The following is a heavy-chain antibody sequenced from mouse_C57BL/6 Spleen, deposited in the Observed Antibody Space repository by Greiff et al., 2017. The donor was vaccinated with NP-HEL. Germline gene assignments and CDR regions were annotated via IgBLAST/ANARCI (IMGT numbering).Heavy chain of an antibody. J-gene: IGHJ4*01. CDR2: IDPANGNT. CDR3: ARDSYYYGSSYAMDY. CDR1: GFNIKNTY. D-gene: IGHD1-1*01. V-gene: IGHV14-3*01. Sequence: EVQLQQSVAELVRPGASVKLSCTASGFNIKNTYMHWVKQRPEQGLEWIGRIDPANGNTKYAPKFQGKSTITADTSSNTAYLQLSSLTSEDNAIYYCARDSYYYGSSYAMDYWGQGTSVTVSS.